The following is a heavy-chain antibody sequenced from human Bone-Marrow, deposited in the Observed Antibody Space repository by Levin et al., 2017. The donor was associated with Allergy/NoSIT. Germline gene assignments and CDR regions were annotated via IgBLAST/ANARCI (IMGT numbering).Heavy chain of an antibody. CDR3: ARAEGRNYGSGSYYPDY. Sequence: PGGSLRLSCAASGFTFSSYAMQWVRQAPGKGLEWMAVISYDGNNKYYADSVKGRFSISRDNSMNTLYLQMNSLRGEDTAVYYCARAEGRNYGSGSYYPDYWGQGTLVTVSS. CDR1: GFTFSSYA. D-gene: IGHD3-10*01. V-gene: IGHV3-30-3*01. J-gene: IGHJ4*02. CDR2: ISYDGNNK.